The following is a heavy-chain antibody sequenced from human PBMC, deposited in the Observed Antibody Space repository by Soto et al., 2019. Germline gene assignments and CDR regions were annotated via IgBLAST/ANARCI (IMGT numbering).Heavy chain of an antibody. V-gene: IGHV3-13*01. Sequence: LRLSCAASGFTFSSYDMHWVRQATGKGLEWVSAIGTAGDTYYPGSVKGRFTISRENAKNSLYLQMNSLRAGDTAVYYCARNLKAPTYYDFWSGYGGDYYYGMDVWGQGTTVTVSS. CDR1: GFTFSSYD. D-gene: IGHD3-3*01. CDR3: ARNLKAPTYYDFWSGYGGDYYYGMDV. CDR2: IGTAGDT. J-gene: IGHJ6*02.